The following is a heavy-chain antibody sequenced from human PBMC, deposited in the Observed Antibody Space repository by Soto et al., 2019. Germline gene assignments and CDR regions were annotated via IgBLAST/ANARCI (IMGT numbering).Heavy chain of an antibody. CDR3: ARDGVVATEGAPVDP. CDR1: GYTFTSYG. V-gene: IGHV1-18*01. CDR2: ISAYNGNT. Sequence: ASVKVSCKASGYTFTSYGISWVRQAPGQGLEWMGWISAYNGNTNYAQKLQGRVTMTTDTSTSTAYMELRSLRSDDTAVYYCARDGVVATEGAPVDPWGQGTLVTVSS. J-gene: IGHJ5*02. D-gene: IGHD2-21*01.